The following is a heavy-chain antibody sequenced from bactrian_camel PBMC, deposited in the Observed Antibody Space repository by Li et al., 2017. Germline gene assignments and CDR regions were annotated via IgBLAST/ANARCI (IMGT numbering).Heavy chain of an antibody. D-gene: IGHD4*01. J-gene: IGHJ6*01. CDR3: ATNRPRATRPDFAY. CDR2: IYPDGSST. V-gene: IGHV3-2*01. Sequence: QVQLVESGGGMMQPGGSLTLSCAASGFTFSSYYLNWVRQGPGKGLEWVAGIYPDGSSTYYTDSVKGQFTISRDNAKNTLYLQMNNLRSEDTALYYCATNRPRATRPDFAYWGQGTQVTVS. CDR1: GFTFSSYY.